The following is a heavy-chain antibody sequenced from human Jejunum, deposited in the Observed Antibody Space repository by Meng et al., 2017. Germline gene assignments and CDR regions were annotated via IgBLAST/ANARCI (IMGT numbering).Heavy chain of an antibody. CDR1: GASVNSGSYY. J-gene: IGHJ5*02. Sequence: QGQLQESGPGLVRPSETLSLTCTVSGASVNSGSYYWSWIRQPPGKGLEWIGTIYYSGSTYYNPSLKSRVTISVDTSKNQFSLNLSSVTAADTAIYYCARVSKPYGSGLDPWGQGTLVTVSS. D-gene: IGHD3-10*01. V-gene: IGHV4-61*01. CDR2: IYYSGST. CDR3: ARVSKPYGSGLDP.